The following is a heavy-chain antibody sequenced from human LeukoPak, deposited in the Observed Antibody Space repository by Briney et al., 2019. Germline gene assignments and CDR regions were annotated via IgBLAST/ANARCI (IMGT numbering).Heavy chain of an antibody. V-gene: IGHV4-34*01. D-gene: IGHD3-10*01. J-gene: IGHJ5*02. CDR3: ARGRLYMVRGVTRWFDP. Sequence: SETLSLTCAVYGGSFSGYYWAWIRQPPGKGLGWIGEINHSGSTNYNPSLKSRVTISVDTSKNQFSLKLSSVTAADTAVYYCARGRLYMVRGVTRWFDPWGQGTLVTVSS. CDR2: INHSGST. CDR1: GGSFSGYY.